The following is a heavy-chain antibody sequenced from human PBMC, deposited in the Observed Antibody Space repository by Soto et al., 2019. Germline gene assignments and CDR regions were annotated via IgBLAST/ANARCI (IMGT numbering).Heavy chain of an antibody. CDR3: ARGGNFRYYGSGDYYYMDV. D-gene: IGHD3-10*01. CDR1: GGSFSGYY. CDR2: INHSGST. Sequence: SETLSLTCAVYGGSFSGYYWSWIRQPPGKGLEWIGEINHSGSTNYNPSLKSRVTISVDTSKNQFSLKLSSVTAADTAVYYCARGGNFRYYGSGDYYYMDVWGKGTTVTVSS. J-gene: IGHJ6*03. V-gene: IGHV4-34*01.